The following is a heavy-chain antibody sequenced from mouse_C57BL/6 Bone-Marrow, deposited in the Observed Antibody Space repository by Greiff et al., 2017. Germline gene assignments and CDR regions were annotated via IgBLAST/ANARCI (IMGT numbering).Heavy chain of an antibody. CDR1: GYSFTGYY. Sequence: EVQLQQSGPERVKPGASVKISCKASGYSFTGYYMHWVKQSHGNILDWIGYIYPYNGVSSYNQKFKGKATLTVDKSSSTAYMELRSLTSEDSAVYYCASFALLPTVVDTPFIDVWGTGTTVTVSS. CDR3: ASFALLPTVVDTPFIDV. J-gene: IGHJ1*03. D-gene: IGHD1-1*01. CDR2: IYPYNGVS. V-gene: IGHV1-31*01.